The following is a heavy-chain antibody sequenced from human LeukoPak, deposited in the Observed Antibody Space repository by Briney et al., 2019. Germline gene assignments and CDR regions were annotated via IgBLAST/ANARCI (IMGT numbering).Heavy chain of an antibody. CDR2: IKQDGSEK. V-gene: IGHV3-7*01. D-gene: IGHD3-9*01. CDR3: ARTRLRYFDWLLYDAFDI. Sequence: GGSLRLSCAASGFTFSSYWMSWVRQAPGKGLEWVANIKQDGSEKYYVDSVKGRFTISRDNAKNSLYLQMNSLRAEDTAVYYSARTRLRYFDWLLYDAFDIWGQGTMVTVSS. CDR1: GFTFSSYW. J-gene: IGHJ3*02.